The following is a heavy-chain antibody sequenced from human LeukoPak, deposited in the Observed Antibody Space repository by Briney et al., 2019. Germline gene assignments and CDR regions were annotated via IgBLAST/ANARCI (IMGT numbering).Heavy chain of an antibody. CDR1: GFTFSSYS. Sequence: PGGSLRLSCAASGFTFSSYSMNWVRQAPGKGLVWVSRINSDGSSTSYADSVKGRFTISRDNAKKTLYLQMNSLRAEDTAVYYCARWDFLTASGDCWGQGTLVTVSS. CDR3: ARWDFLTASGDC. CDR2: INSDGSST. D-gene: IGHD3-9*01. J-gene: IGHJ4*02. V-gene: IGHV3-74*01.